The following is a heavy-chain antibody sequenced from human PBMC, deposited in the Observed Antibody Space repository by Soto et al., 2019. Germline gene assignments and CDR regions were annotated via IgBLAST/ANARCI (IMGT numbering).Heavy chain of an antibody. Sequence: EGSLRLSCSASGLTFSSCWMSWVRQAPGKGLEWVANIKQDGSEKCYVDSVKGRFTISRDNAKNSLYLQMNSLRAEDTAVYYCARDREEAQYDGWSGYYKSYFDYWGQGTLVSVFS. D-gene: IGHD3-3*01. V-gene: IGHV3-7*01. CDR2: IKQDGSEK. J-gene: IGHJ4*02. CDR3: ARDREEAQYDGWSGYYKSYFDY. CDR1: GLTFSSCW.